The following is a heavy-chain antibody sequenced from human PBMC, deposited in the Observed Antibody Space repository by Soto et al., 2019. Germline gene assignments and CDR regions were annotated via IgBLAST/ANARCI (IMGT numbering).Heavy chain of an antibody. CDR2: IYYSGNT. Sequence: PSETLSLTCAVSGGSMRSGDYSWSWIRQPPGKGLEWIGYIYYSGNTYYNPSLKSRVTISVDRSKNQFSLKLSSVTAAETAVYYCAREAANHYGSGSLFDYWGQGILVTVSS. CDR3: AREAANHYGSGSLFDY. V-gene: IGHV4-30-2*01. D-gene: IGHD3-10*01. J-gene: IGHJ4*02. CDR1: GGSMRSGDYS.